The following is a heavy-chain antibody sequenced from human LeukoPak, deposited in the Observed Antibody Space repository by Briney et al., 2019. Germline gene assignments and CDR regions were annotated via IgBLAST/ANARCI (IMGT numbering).Heavy chain of an antibody. Sequence: ASVKVSCKASGYTFTTYYMHWVRQAPGQGLEWMGIINPSGGSTSYAQKFQGRVTMTRDTSTSTVYMELSSLRSEDTAVYYCAXPXLAXYGDYGSRAFDIWGQGTMVTVSS. D-gene: IGHD4-17*01. V-gene: IGHV1-46*01. CDR3: AXPXLAXYGDYGSRAFDI. CDR1: GYTFTTYY. J-gene: IGHJ3*02. CDR2: INPSGGST.